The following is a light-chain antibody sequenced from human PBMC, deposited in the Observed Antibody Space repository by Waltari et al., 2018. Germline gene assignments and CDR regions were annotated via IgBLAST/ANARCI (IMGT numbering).Light chain of an antibody. V-gene: IGLV3-1*01. CDR3: LAWDFSTAWT. Sequence: SSGLTQPPSVSVSTGQTATITCSGSKFGNTFASRYQQRPGQSPVLVIYQDKKRPSGIPERFSGSNSGYTATLTISGALPMDEADYYCLAWDFSTAWTFGTGTRVTV. J-gene: IGLJ1*01. CDR1: KFGNTF. CDR2: QDK.